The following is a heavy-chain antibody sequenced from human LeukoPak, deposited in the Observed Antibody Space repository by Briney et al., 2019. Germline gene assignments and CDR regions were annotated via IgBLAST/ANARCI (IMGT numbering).Heavy chain of an antibody. V-gene: IGHV3-48*01. Sequence: GGSLRLSCAASGFTFSSYSMNWVRQAPGKGLEWVSYISSRSSTIYYADSVKGRFTISRDNAKNSLYLQMNSLRAEDTAVYHCARGPGGATDYWGQGTLVTVSP. CDR3: ARGPGGATDY. D-gene: IGHD1-26*01. CDR1: GFTFSSYS. CDR2: ISSRSSTI. J-gene: IGHJ4*02.